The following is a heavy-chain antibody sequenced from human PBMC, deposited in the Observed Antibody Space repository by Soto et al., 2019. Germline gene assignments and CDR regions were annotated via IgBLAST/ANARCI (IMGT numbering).Heavy chain of an antibody. CDR3: GYDYPWFDP. Sequence: PGESLKISCKASGYSFANYWIGWVRQMPGKGLEWVGFMWPPNSLIKYSPSFRGHVTISADRSISTAYLQWSSLEASDTAIYYSGYDYPWFDPWGQGTLVTVSS. CDR2: MWPPNSLI. V-gene: IGHV5-51*01. CDR1: GYSFANYW. J-gene: IGHJ5*02. D-gene: IGHD5-12*01.